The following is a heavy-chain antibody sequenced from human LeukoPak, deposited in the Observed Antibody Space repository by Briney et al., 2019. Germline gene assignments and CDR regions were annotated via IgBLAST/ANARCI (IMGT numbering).Heavy chain of an antibody. V-gene: IGHV3-15*01. CDR1: GFTFSNAW. J-gene: IGHJ4*02. D-gene: IGHD1-26*01. Sequence: SGGSLRLSCAASGFTFSNAWMSWVRQAPGKGLEWVGRIKSKTDGGTIDYAAPVKGRFTISRDDSKNTLYLQMNSLKTEDTAVYYCTTDSHSGSFTYYFDYWGQGTLVTVSS. CDR2: IKSKTDGGTI. CDR3: TTDSHSGSFTYYFDY.